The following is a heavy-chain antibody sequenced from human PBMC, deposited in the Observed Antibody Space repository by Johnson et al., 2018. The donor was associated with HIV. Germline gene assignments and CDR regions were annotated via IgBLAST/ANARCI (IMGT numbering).Heavy chain of an antibody. CDR3: ARVLRITQAFDI. D-gene: IGHD3-10*01. Sequence: VQLLESGGGLVQPGGSLRLSCTASGFAFSGYAMHWVRQAPGKGLEYVSSISSNGGGTYYANSVRGRFTISRDNSKNTLYLQMGSLGVEDTAVCYCARVLRITQAFDIWGQGTMVTVSS. V-gene: IGHV3-64*01. CDR1: GFAFSGYA. J-gene: IGHJ3*02. CDR2: ISSNGGGT.